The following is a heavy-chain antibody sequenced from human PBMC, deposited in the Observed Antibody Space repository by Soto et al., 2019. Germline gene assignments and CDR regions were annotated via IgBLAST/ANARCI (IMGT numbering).Heavy chain of an antibody. J-gene: IGHJ4*02. CDR3: ARSGRHSSWYFLD. CDR2: INWNGGST. CDR1: GFTFDDYG. Sequence: GGSLRLSCASSGFTFDDYGMSLVRQAPGKGLEWVSGINWNGGSTGYADSVKGRFTISRDNAKNSLYLQMNSLRAEDTALYHCARSGRHSSWYFLDWGQGTLVTVSS. V-gene: IGHV3-20*01. D-gene: IGHD6-13*01.